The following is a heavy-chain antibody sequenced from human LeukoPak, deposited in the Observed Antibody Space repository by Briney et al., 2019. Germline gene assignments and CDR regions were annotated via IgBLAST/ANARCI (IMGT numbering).Heavy chain of an antibody. V-gene: IGHV3-23*01. Sequence: GGSLRLSCAASGFTFSTYAMSWVRQAPGKGLEWVSASGSGSSTYYADSVKGRFTISRDNSKNTLYLQMNSLRAEDTALYYCAKVGGTYHFDYWGQGTLVTVSS. CDR2: SGSGSST. D-gene: IGHD1-26*01. CDR1: GFTFSTYA. CDR3: AKVGGTYHFDY. J-gene: IGHJ4*02.